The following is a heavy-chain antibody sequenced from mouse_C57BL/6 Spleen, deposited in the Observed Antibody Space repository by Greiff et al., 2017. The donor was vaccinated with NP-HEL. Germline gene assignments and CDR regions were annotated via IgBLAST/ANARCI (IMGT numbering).Heavy chain of an antibody. D-gene: IGHD1-1*01. CDR1: GYTFTSYW. CDR2: IDPSDSYT. CDR3: ARKDYYGHYFDY. V-gene: IGHV1-59*01. Sequence: QVQLQQPGAELVRPGTSVKLSCKASGYTFTSYWMHWVKQRPGQGLEWIGVIDPSDSYTNYNQKFKGKATLTVDTSSSTAYMQLSSLTSEDSAVYYCARKDYYGHYFDYWGQGTTLTVSS. J-gene: IGHJ2*01.